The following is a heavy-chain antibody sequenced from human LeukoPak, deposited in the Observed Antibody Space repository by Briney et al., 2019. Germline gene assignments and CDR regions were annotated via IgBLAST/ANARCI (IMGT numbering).Heavy chain of an antibody. Sequence: GGSLRLSCAASGLTFNTYAMHWVRQAPGKGLEWVAVISYDGSKKFYADSVKGRFTISRDKLNDMLYLQMSSLRDDDTGVYYCTRSGRGAFFKAYFDYWDQGTLVTVSS. CDR3: TRSGRGAFFKAYFDY. CDR2: ISYDGSKK. D-gene: IGHD2/OR15-2a*01. CDR1: GLTFNTYA. J-gene: IGHJ4*02. V-gene: IGHV3-30*07.